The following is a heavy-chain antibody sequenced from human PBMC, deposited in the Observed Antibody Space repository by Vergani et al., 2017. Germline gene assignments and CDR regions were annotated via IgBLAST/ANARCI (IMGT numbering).Heavy chain of an antibody. D-gene: IGHD1-7*01. Sequence: VQLVESGGGVVQPGGSLRLSCAASRFTFSSYGMHWVRQAPGKGLEWISYISGSGHTKYYADSVKGRFAISRDNAKNSLYLQMNNLRVEDTAVYYCARDLLPGTLLLLAYWGQGTLISVSS. CDR1: RFTFSSYG. J-gene: IGHJ4*02. V-gene: IGHV3-48*04. CDR3: ARDLLPGTLLLLAY. CDR2: ISGSGHTK.